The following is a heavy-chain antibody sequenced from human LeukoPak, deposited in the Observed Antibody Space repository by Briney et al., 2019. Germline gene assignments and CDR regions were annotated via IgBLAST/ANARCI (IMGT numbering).Heavy chain of an antibody. CDR2: ISFDGRNK. CDR1: GFTFSTYG. Sequence: GRSLRLSCAASGFTFSTYGMHWVRQAPGKGLEWVALISFDGRNKYYADSVKGRFTVSRDNSKNTVFVEMNSLRAEDTAMYYCARGPYYGSGSHFSYYGMDVWGQGTTVTVSS. V-gene: IGHV3-30*03. CDR3: ARGPYYGSGSHFSYYGMDV. J-gene: IGHJ6*02. D-gene: IGHD3-10*01.